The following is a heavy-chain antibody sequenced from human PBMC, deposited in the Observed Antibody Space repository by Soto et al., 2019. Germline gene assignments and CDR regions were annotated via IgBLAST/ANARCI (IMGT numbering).Heavy chain of an antibody. V-gene: IGHV1-18*01. CDR3: ATYYTGSGSYYRFDS. CDR2: ISAYGGIT. D-gene: IGHD3-10*01. CDR1: GYSFKTYG. J-gene: IGHJ4*02. Sequence: VQLVQSGAEVKSPGASVKVSCRSSGYSFKTYGFSWVRQAPGRGLECMVWISAYGGITNYAEKFRGRLMMTTSTSKSTAYLDLRSLRSDDTAVYYCATYYTGSGSYYRFDSWGQGTLVTFSS.